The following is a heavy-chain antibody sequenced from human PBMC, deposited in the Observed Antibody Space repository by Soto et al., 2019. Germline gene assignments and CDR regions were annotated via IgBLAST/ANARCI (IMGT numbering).Heavy chain of an antibody. CDR1: GGSFSGYY. CDR3: ARQTRQITIFGVVIFNWFDP. V-gene: IGHV4-34*01. Sequence: SETLSLTCAVYGGSFSGYYWSWIRQPPGKGLEWIGEIDHSGSTNYNPSLKSRVTISVDTSKNQFSLKLSSVTAADTAVYYCARQTRQITIFGVVIFNWFDPWGQGTLVTVSS. CDR2: IDHSGST. D-gene: IGHD3-3*01. J-gene: IGHJ5*02.